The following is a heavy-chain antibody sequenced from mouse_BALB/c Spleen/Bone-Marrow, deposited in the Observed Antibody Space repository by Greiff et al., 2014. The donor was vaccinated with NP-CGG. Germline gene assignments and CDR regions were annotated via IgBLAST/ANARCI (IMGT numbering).Heavy chain of an antibody. J-gene: IGHJ2*01. CDR2: IDPANGNT. CDR3: TRGEDY. CDR1: GFNIKDTF. Sequence: EVQLQQSGAELVKPGASVKLSCTGSGFNIKDTFMHRVKQRPEQGLEWIGRIDPANGNTKYDPKFQGKATITANTSSNTAYLHHTSLTSEDTAVYYCTRGEDYWGQGTTLAVSS. V-gene: IGHV14-3*02.